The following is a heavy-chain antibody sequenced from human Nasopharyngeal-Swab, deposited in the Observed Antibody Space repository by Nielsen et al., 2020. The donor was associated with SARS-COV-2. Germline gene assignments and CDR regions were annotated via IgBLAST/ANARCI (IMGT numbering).Heavy chain of an antibody. CDR3: AKDGEEQQLVRYFQH. J-gene: IGHJ1*01. Sequence: GESLKISCAASGLTFSNYAMSWVRQAPGKGLEWVSSISGSVGSTYYADSVKGRFTISRDNSKNTLSLQMNSLRAEDTAVYYCAKDGEEQQLVRYFQHWGQGTLVTVSS. D-gene: IGHD6-13*01. CDR1: GLTFSNYA. CDR2: ISGSVGST. V-gene: IGHV3-23*01.